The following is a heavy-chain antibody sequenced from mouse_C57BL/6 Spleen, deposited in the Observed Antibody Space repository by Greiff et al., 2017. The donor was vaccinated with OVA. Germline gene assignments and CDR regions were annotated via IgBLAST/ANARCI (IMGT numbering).Heavy chain of an antibody. Sequence: VQLQQSGAELVRPGASVTLSCKASGYTFTDYEMHWVKQTPVHGLEWIGAIDPETGGTAYNQKFKGKAILTADKSSRTAYMELRSLTSEDSAVYYCTREVPFAYWGQGTLVTVSA. CDR1: GYTFTDYE. V-gene: IGHV1-15*01. CDR3: TREVPFAY. CDR2: IDPETGGT. J-gene: IGHJ3*01.